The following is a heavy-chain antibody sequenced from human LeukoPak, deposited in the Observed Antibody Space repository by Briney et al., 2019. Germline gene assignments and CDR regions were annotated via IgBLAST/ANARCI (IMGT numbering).Heavy chain of an antibody. CDR3: ARAVPHTYYDFWSGYRPGGYYFDY. CDR1: GGSFSGYY. Sequence: SETLSLTCAVYGGSFSGYYWSWIRQPPGQGLEWIGEINHSGSTNYNPSLKSRVTISVDTSKNQFSLKLSSVTAADTAVYYCARAVPHTYYDFWSGYRPGGYYFDYWGQGTLVTVSS. V-gene: IGHV4-34*01. J-gene: IGHJ4*02. D-gene: IGHD3-3*01. CDR2: INHSGST.